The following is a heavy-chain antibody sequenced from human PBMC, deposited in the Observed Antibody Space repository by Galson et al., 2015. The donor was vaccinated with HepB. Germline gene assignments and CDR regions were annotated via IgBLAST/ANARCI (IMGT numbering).Heavy chain of an antibody. CDR3: ARARGRILTRHFDL. V-gene: IGHV4-30-2*01. J-gene: IGHJ2*01. D-gene: IGHD4-23*01. CDR2: IYHSGST. Sequence: TLSLTCAVSGGSISSGGYSWSWIRQPPGKGPEWIGYIYHSGSTYYNPSLKSRVTISVDRSKNQFSLKLSSVTAADTAVYYCARARGRILTRHFDLWGRGTLVTVSS. CDR1: GGSISSGGYS.